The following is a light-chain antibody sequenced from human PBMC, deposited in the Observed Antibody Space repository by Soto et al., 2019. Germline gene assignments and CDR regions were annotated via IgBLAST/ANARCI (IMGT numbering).Light chain of an antibody. CDR2: AAS. V-gene: IGKV1-39*01. CDR1: QSISSF. J-gene: IGKJ2*01. Sequence: DIQMTQSPSSLSASVGDRVTITCRASQSISSFLNWYQQKPGKAPKLLIYAASTLQSGVPSRFSGSGSGTTFTLTISRLHPEDFATYFCQQSYNSPPYTFGQGTKLETK. CDR3: QQSYNSPPYT.